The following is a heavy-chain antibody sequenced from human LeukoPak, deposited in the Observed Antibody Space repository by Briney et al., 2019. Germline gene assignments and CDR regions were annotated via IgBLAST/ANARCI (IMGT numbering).Heavy chain of an antibody. J-gene: IGHJ4*02. D-gene: IGHD3-16*01. CDR3: ARAPHVGGESDY. Sequence: GGSLRLSCAASGFTFSSYSMSWVRQAPGKGLEWVSSISSSSSYIYYADSVKGRFTISRDNAKNSLYLQMNSLRAEDTAVYYCARAPHVGGESDYWGQGTLVTVSS. V-gene: IGHV3-21*01. CDR2: ISSSSSYI. CDR1: GFTFSSYS.